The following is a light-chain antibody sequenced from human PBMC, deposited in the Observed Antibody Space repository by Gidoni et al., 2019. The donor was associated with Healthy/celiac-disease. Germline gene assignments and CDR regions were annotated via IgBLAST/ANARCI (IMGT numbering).Light chain of an antibody. V-gene: IGKV3-20*01. CDR1: QSVSSSY. J-gene: IGKJ5*01. CDR2: GAS. Sequence: EIVLTQSPGTLSLSPGERATLSCRASQSVSSSYLAWYQQKPGQAPRLLIYGASSRATGIPDRFSCSGSGTDFTLTISRLEPEDFAVYYFQQYGSSLITFGQGTRLEIK. CDR3: QQYGSSLIT.